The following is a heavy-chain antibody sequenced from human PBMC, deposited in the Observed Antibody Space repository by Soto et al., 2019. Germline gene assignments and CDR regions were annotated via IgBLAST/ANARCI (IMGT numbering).Heavy chain of an antibody. CDR3: ARGYGLDAFDI. V-gene: IGHV3-53*04. CDR1: GFTVSSNY. D-gene: IGHD5-12*01. CDR2: IYSGGST. Sequence: EVQLVESGGGLVQPGGSLRLSCAASGFTVSSNYMSWVRQAPGKGLEWVSVIYSGGSTYYADSVKGRFTISRHNSKNTRYLQMNSLRAEDTAVYYCARGYGLDAFDIWGKGTMVTVSS. J-gene: IGHJ3*02.